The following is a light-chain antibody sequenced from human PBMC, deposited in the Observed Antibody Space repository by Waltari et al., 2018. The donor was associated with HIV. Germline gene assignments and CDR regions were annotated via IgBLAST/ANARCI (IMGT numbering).Light chain of an antibody. Sequence: QSALTQPRSVSGSPGQSVPISCPGPSSYVGGYNSVSWYQQHPGKAPKLLIYEVSKWPSGVPDRFSGSKSGNTASLTISGLRADDEADYYCCSYGGTYNVFGTGTKVTIL. V-gene: IGLV2-11*01. J-gene: IGLJ1*01. CDR3: CSYGGTYNV. CDR1: SSYVGGYNS. CDR2: EVS.